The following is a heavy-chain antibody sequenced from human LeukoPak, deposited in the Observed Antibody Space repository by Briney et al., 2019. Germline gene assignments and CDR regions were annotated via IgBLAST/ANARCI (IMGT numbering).Heavy chain of an antibody. CDR3: AKEQRPDSFSDFDY. CDR1: GFNFRDYG. V-gene: IGHV3-43*02. J-gene: IGHJ4*02. D-gene: IGHD2/OR15-2a*01. Sequence: GGSLRLSCAASGFNFRDYGIHWVRQAPGKGLEWLSVTSGNGRFTAYADSVKGRFTISRDNSKNSLFLQIHSVRTEDTAFYYCAKEQRPDSFSDFDYWGQGTLVTVSS. CDR2: TSGNGRFT.